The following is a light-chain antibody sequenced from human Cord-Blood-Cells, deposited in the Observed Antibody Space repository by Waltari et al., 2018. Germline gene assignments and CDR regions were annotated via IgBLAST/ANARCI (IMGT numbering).Light chain of an antibody. CDR3: XQYGXSXFT. J-gene: IGKJ3*01. V-gene: IGKV3-20*01. Sequence: EIVLTXXPGXLSXSPGERXTLSCRPSQSFSSSYLAWXXXKPGQAPXLLIYGASSRATGIPXRFSGXXSGTDFTLXISRLXPXDFAVYYCXQYGXSXFTFGXXXKVXIX. CDR1: QSFSSSY. CDR2: GAS.